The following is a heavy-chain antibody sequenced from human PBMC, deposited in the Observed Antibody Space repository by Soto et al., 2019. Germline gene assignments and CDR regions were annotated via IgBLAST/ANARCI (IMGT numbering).Heavy chain of an antibody. Sequence: PGGSLRLSCAASGFTFSNAWMSWVRQAPGKGLEWVGRIKSKTDGGTTDYAAPVKGRFTISRDDSKNTLYLQMNSLKTEDTAVYYCTTVVPAAMDDYYYGMDVWGQGTTVTVSS. CDR3: TTVVPAAMDDYYYGMDV. J-gene: IGHJ6*02. CDR1: GFTFSNAW. D-gene: IGHD2-2*01. CDR2: IKSKTDGGTT. V-gene: IGHV3-15*01.